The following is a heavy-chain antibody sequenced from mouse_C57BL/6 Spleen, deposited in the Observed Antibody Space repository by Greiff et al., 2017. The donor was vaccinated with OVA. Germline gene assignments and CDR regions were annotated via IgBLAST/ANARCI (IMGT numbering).Heavy chain of an antibody. CDR3: TRPQDGFWYFDV. CDR1: GYTFTSYW. J-gene: IGHJ1*03. CDR2: IYPGNSDT. D-gene: IGHD2-3*01. V-gene: IGHV1-5*01. Sequence: EVKLVESGTVLARPGASVKMSCKTSGYTFTSYWMHWVKQRPGQGLEWIGAIYPGNSDTSYNQKFKGKAKLTAVTSASTAYMELSSLTNEDSAVYYCTRPQDGFWYFDVWGTGTTVTVSS.